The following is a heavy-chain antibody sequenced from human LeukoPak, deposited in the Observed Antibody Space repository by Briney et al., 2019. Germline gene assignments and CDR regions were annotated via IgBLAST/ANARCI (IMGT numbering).Heavy chain of an antibody. V-gene: IGHV1-69*13. D-gene: IGHD4-17*01. CDR1: GGSFSSYA. CDR2: IIPLFDST. CDR3: ARGRFGDYASPFDF. J-gene: IGHJ4*02. Sequence: SVKVSCKASGGSFSSYAVSWVRQAHGQGLEWMGGIIPLFDSTTFAQKFQGRVTLTADESTSTVYMELTTLRSADTAFYYCARGRFGDYASPFDFWGQGTLVTVSS.